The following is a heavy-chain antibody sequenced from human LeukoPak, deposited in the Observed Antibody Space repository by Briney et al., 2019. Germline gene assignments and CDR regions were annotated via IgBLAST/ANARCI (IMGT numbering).Heavy chain of an antibody. CDR2: INPSGGST. CDR1: GYTFTSYY. J-gene: IGHJ4*02. Sequence: VASAKVSCKASGYTFTSYYMHWVRQAPGQGLEWMGIINPSGGSTSYAQKFQGRVTMTRDTSTSTVYMELSSLRSEDTAVYYCARAPTYYYDTWSLYYFDYWGQGTLVTVSS. CDR3: ARAPTYYYDTWSLYYFDY. V-gene: IGHV1-46*01. D-gene: IGHD3-22*01.